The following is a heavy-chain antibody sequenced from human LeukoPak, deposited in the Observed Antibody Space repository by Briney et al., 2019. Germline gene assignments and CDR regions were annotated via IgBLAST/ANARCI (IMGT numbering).Heavy chain of an antibody. J-gene: IGHJ4*02. CDR3: ARDGTPFIAVAGRFGY. CDR1: GFTFSGYA. Sequence: GGSLRLSCAVSGFTFSGYAMSWVRQAPGKGLEWVANIKQDGSEKYYVDSVKGRFTISRDNAKNSLYLQMNSLRAEDTAVYYCARDGTPFIAVAGRFGYWGQGTLVTVSS. V-gene: IGHV3-7*01. D-gene: IGHD6-19*01. CDR2: IKQDGSEK.